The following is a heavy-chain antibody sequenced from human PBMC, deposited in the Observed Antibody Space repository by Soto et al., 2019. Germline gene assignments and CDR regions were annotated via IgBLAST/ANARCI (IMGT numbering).Heavy chain of an antibody. Sequence: EVQLMESGGGLVKPGGSLRLSCAASGFIFSSYTMTWVRQAPGKGLEWVSSISSSSSNIEYADSVKGRFSVSRDNANNSLFLQINSLRAEDTAVYYCAREDYAGASPRFDYWGLGALVTVSS. D-gene: IGHD4-17*01. CDR2: ISSSSSNI. J-gene: IGHJ4*02. CDR1: GFIFSSYT. CDR3: AREDYAGASPRFDY. V-gene: IGHV3-21*01.